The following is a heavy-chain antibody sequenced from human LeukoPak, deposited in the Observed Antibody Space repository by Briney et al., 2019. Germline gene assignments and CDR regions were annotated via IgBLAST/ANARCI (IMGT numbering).Heavy chain of an antibody. CDR1: GDSVSSNSAA. D-gene: IGHD3-10*01. CDR3: ARGLWFGELLGGYYYYIDV. V-gene: IGHV6-1*01. J-gene: IGHJ6*03. Sequence: KTSQTLSLTCAISGDSVSSNSAAWNWIRLSPSRGLEWLGRTYYRSKWFNDYAVSVRGRITINPDTSKNQYSLQLNSVTPEDTAVYYCARGLWFGELLGGYYYYIDVWGKGTTVTVSS. CDR2: TYYRSKWFN.